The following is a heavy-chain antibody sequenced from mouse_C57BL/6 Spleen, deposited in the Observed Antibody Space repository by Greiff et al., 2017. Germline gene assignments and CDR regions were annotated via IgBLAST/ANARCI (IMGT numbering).Heavy chain of an antibody. D-gene: IGHD2-4*01. CDR3: AREGYDYDGAGCGY. CDR1: GYAFSSYW. J-gene: IGHJ2*01. V-gene: IGHV1-80*01. CDR2: ISPGDGDT. Sequence: VKVVESGAELVKPGASVKISCKASGYAFSSYWMNWVKQRPGKGLEWIGQISPGDGDTNYNGKFKGKATLTAEKSSSTAYMQLSSLTSEDSAVYFCAREGYDYDGAGCGYWGQGTTLTVSS.